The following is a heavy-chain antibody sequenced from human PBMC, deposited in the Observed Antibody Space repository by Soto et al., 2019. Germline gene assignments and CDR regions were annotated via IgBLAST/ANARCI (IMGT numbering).Heavy chain of an antibody. CDR1: GGSFSGYY. Sequence: SETLSLTCAVYGGSFSGYYWSWIRQPPGKGLEWIGEINHSGSTNYNPSLKSRVTISVDTSKNQFSLKLSSVTAADTAVYYCARGFVLPRGRSAFDIWGQGTMVTVSS. CDR2: INHSGST. D-gene: IGHD3-16*02. CDR3: ARGFVLPRGRSAFDI. V-gene: IGHV4-34*01. J-gene: IGHJ3*02.